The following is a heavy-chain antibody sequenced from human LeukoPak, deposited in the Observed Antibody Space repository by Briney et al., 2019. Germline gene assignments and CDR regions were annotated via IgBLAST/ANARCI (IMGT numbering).Heavy chain of an antibody. Sequence: SETLSLTCAVYGGSFSGYYWSWIRQPPGKGLEWIGEINHSGSTNYNPSLKSRVTISVDTSKNQFSLKLSSVTAADTAVYYCARLCSSSLSYYYMDVWGKGTTVTVSS. V-gene: IGHV4-34*01. CDR3: ARLCSSSLSYYYMDV. J-gene: IGHJ6*03. CDR1: GGSFSGYY. CDR2: INHSGST. D-gene: IGHD6-6*01.